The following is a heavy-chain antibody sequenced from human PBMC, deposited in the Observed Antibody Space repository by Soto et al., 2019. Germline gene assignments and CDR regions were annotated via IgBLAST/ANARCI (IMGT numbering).Heavy chain of an antibody. CDR3: VSSDSDDNLSVY. CDR2: ISHDGSRN. D-gene: IGHD1-26*01. CDR1: GFTFSRYG. Sequence: QVLMVESGGGVVQPGESLRLSCEVSGFTFSRYGMYWVRQAPGKGLEWLAVISHDGSRNHHADSVKGRFSISRDNAKDTLYLEINNLKSEDTAEYLCVSSDSDDNLSVYWGRGTLVTVSS. V-gene: IGHV3-30*03. J-gene: IGHJ4*02.